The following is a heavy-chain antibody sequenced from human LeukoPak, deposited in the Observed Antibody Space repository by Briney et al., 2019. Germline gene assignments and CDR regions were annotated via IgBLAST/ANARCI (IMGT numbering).Heavy chain of an antibody. Sequence: PGGSLRLSCTASGFTFSTYSMDWVRQAPGKGLEWVSSISTSGTYIYYADSLKGRFTISRDNAKNSLYLQMNSLRAEDTAVYYRARGSEYSSSSNWLDPWGQGTLVTVSS. D-gene: IGHD6-6*01. CDR2: ISTSGTYI. J-gene: IGHJ5*02. CDR3: ARGSEYSSSSNWLDP. CDR1: GFTFSTYS. V-gene: IGHV3-21*01.